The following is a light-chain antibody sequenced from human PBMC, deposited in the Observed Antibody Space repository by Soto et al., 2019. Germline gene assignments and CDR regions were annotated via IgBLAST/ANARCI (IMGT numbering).Light chain of an antibody. Sequence: DIQMTQSPSSLSASVGDRVPITCQASQDISNYVNWYQQKPGKVPKLLIYDASNLETGVPSRFSGSGSGTDFTFTISSLQPEDVAVYYCQQYSDSPPLFTFGPGTKVNI. CDR3: QQYSDSPPLFT. CDR1: QDISNY. J-gene: IGKJ3*01. CDR2: DAS. V-gene: IGKV1-33*01.